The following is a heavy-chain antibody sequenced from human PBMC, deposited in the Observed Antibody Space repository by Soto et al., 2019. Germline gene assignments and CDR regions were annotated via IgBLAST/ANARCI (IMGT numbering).Heavy chain of an antibody. J-gene: IGHJ4*02. CDR2: FDPEDGET. D-gene: IGHD3-22*01. Sequence: ASVKVSCKVSGYTLTELSMHWVRQAPGKGLEWMGGFDPEDGETIYAQKFQGRVTMTEDTSTDTAYMELSSLRSEDTAVYYCATGPRLPTLYDSSGYYYQVWGQGTLVTAPQ. CDR1: GYTLTELS. V-gene: IGHV1-24*01. CDR3: ATGPRLPTLYDSSGYYYQV.